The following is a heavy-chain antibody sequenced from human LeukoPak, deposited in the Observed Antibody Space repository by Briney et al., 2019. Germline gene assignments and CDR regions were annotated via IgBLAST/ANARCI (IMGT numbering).Heavy chain of an antibody. J-gene: IGHJ4*02. Sequence: SVKVSCKASGGTFTSYAISWVRQAPGQGLEWMGGIIPIFDTANYAQKFQGRVTITADESTSTAYMELSSLKSEDTAVYYCATTYETGHFDYWGQGTLVTVSS. D-gene: IGHD3-10*01. V-gene: IGHV1-69*13. CDR3: ATTYETGHFDY. CDR2: IIPIFDTA. CDR1: GGTFTSYA.